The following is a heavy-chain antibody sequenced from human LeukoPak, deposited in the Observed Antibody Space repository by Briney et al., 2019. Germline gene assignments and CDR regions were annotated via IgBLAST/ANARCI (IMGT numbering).Heavy chain of an antibody. CDR3: ARINKLGDM. CDR2: IGPDGTAT. J-gene: IGHJ3*02. D-gene: IGHD7-27*01. CDR1: GFTFNTYW. V-gene: IGHV3-74*01. Sequence: GGSLRLSCAASGFTFNTYWMHWVRQAPGKGLEWVSRIGPDGTATNHADSVKGRFITSRDNAKNTVYLQINSLRAEDTAIYYCARINKLGDMWGQGTVVTVSS.